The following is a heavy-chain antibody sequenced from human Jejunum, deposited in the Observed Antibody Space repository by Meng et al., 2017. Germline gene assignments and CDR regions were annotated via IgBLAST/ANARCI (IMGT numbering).Heavy chain of an antibody. CDR2: IYYSGAT. Sequence: QVQLQESGPGLVKPSLTLSLTCTVSGASISGADYYWSWIRQPPGKGLEWIGYIYYSGATYSNPSLKSRATISIDTSKNQFSLRLTSVTAADTAVYYCVREKRRTYYFDYWGQGTLVTVSS. D-gene: IGHD3-16*01. J-gene: IGHJ4*02. V-gene: IGHV4-30-4*01. CDR3: VREKRRTYYFDY. CDR1: GASISGADYY.